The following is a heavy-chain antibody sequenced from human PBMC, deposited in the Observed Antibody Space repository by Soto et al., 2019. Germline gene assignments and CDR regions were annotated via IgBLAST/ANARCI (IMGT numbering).Heavy chain of an antibody. Sequence: SETLSLTCAVSGYSISSGYYWGWIRQPPGKGLEWIGSIYHSGSTYYNPSLKSRVTISVDTSKNQSSLKLSSVTAAEPAVYYCARGWIQLLNWFDPWGQGTLVTVSS. CDR1: GYSISSGYY. CDR3: ARGWIQLLNWFDP. J-gene: IGHJ5*02. V-gene: IGHV4-38-2*01. D-gene: IGHD5-18*01. CDR2: IYHSGST.